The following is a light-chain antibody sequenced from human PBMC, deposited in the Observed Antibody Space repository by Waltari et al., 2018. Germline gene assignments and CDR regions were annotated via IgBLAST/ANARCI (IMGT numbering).Light chain of an antibody. CDR1: LSPKTS. V-gene: IGKV3D-15*01. CDR3: QQYNIWPWT. Sequence: EVVMTQSPATLSVSPGDRVSLSCRASLSPKTSLAWYQQPPGQAPRLLIYRASTRAAGVPDRFSGSGSGTEFTLTISSLQSEDSAIYYCQQYNIWPWTFGPGTNVDIK. CDR2: RAS. J-gene: IGKJ1*01.